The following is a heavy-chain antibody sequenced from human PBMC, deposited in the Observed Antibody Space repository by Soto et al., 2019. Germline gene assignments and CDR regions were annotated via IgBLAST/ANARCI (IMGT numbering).Heavy chain of an antibody. CDR3: ARDIGLVPAAVWYYGMDV. D-gene: IGHD2-2*01. V-gene: IGHV1-18*01. J-gene: IGHJ6*02. CDR1: GYTFTSYG. Sequence: ASVKVSCKASGYTFTSYGISWVRQAPGQGLEWMGWISAYNGNTNYAQKLQGRVTMTTDTSTSTAYMELRSLRSDDTAVYYCARDIGLVPAAVWYYGMDVWGQGTTVTVSS. CDR2: ISAYNGNT.